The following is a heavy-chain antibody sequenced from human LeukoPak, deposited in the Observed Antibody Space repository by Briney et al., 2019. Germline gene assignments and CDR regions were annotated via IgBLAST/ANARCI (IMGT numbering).Heavy chain of an antibody. V-gene: IGHV3-23*01. CDR3: AKDQRVTGTSVYHFDY. D-gene: IGHD6-19*01. CDR1: GFTFSSYG. CDR2: ISGSGGST. Sequence: PGGSLRLSCAASGFTFSSYGMSWVRQAPGKGLEGVSGISGSGGSTYYADSVKGRFTISRDNSKNNLYVQMNSLTAEDTAVYYCAKDQRVTGTSVYHFDYWGEGTLVTVSS. J-gene: IGHJ4*02.